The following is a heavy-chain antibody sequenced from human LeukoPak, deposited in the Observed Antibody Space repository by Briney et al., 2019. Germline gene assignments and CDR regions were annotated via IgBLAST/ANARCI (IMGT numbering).Heavy chain of an antibody. V-gene: IGHV3-23*01. D-gene: IGHD6-19*01. CDR2: VSGSGGII. Sequence: GGSLRLSCAASGFTFNSYAMTWVRQAPGKGLEWVSHVSGSGGIIYYADSVKGRFTIFRDNSKNTLYLQMNSLRAEDTAVYCCAKTTAGNSSGRNPGWPVDYWGQGTLVTVSS. CDR1: GFTFNSYA. J-gene: IGHJ4*02. CDR3: AKTTAGNSSGRNPGWPVDY.